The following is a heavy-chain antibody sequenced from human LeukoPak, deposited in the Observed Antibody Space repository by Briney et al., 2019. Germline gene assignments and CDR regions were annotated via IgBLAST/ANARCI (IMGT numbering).Heavy chain of an antibody. D-gene: IGHD1-1*01. V-gene: IGHV1-2*02. Sequence: GASVKVSCKASGYTCTGYYMHWVRQVPGQGLEWMGWINPNSRDTNSAQKFQGRVTMTRDTSISTAYMELGRLRSDDTALYYCATIQRLERASDYWGQGTLVTVSS. J-gene: IGHJ4*02. CDR2: INPNSRDT. CDR1: GYTCTGYY. CDR3: ATIQRLERASDY.